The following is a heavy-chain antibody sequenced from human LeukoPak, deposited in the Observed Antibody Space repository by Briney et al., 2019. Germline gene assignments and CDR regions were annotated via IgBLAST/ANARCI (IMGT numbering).Heavy chain of an antibody. CDR2: IYYSGST. V-gene: IGHV4-31*03. Sequence: SQTLSLTCTVSGASISSGGYYWSWIRQHPGKGLEWIGYIYYSGSTCYNPSLKSRVTISIDTSKNQFSLKLSSVTAADTAVYYCARGGYYYYYGMDVRGQGTTVTVSS. J-gene: IGHJ6*02. CDR1: GASISSGGYY. D-gene: IGHD5-12*01. CDR3: ARGGYYYYYGMDV.